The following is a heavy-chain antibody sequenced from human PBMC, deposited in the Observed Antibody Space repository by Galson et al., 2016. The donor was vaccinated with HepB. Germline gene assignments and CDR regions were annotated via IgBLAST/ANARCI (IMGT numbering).Heavy chain of an antibody. CDR2: IWFDGSNK. D-gene: IGHD2-15*01. V-gene: IGHV3-33*01. CDR3: ARGTFCSGDSCYSPAFDM. CDR1: GFTFSSYG. J-gene: IGHJ3*02. Sequence: SLRLSCAASGFTFSSYGMHWVRQAPGKGLEWVAVIWFDGSNKSYVDSVGGRFTISRDNSKNTLYLQMNTLRAEDTAVYYCARGTFCSGDSCYSPAFDMWGQGTMVTVSS.